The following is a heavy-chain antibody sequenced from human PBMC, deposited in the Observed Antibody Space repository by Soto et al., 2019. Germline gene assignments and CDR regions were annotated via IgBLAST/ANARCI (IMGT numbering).Heavy chain of an antibody. D-gene: IGHD2-15*01. CDR2: LSTSGGNT. V-gene: IGHV3-23*01. CDR1: GFTFSSYA. CDR3: AKRYCSGGNCAGVDY. J-gene: IGHJ4*02. Sequence: EVQLLESGGGLVQPGGSLRLSCAASGFTFSSYAMSWVRQAPGKGLEWVSGLSTSGGNTYYADSVKGRFTISRDNSKSTLYLQMNSLRAEDTALYYCAKRYCSGGNCAGVDYWGQGTLVTVSS.